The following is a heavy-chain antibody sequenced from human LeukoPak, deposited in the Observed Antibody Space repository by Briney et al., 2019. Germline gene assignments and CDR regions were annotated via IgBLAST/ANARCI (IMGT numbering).Heavy chain of an antibody. CDR2: ISGSGGST. D-gene: IGHD6-19*01. Sequence: GGSLRLSCTASGFTFSSYAMSWVRQAPGKGLEWVSAISGSGGSTYYADSVKGRFTISRDNSKNTLYLQMNSLRAEDTAVYYCAKDRLGYSSGFDYWGQGTLVTVSS. V-gene: IGHV3-23*01. CDR1: GFTFSSYA. J-gene: IGHJ4*02. CDR3: AKDRLGYSSGFDY.